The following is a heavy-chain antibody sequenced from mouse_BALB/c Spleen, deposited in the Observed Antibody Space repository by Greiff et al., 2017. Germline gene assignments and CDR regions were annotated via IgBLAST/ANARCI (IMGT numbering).Heavy chain of an antibody. V-gene: IGHV14-1*02. J-gene: IGHJ2*01. CDR2: IDPENGNT. CDR3: AIGGGYFDY. CDR1: GFNIKDYY. D-gene: IGHD3-3*01. Sequence: EVQLQESGAELVRPGALVKLSCKASGFNIKDYYMHWVKQRPEQGLEWIGWIDPENGNTIYDPKFQGKASITADTSSNTAYLQLSSLTSEDTAVYYCAIGGGYFDYWGQGTTLTVSS.